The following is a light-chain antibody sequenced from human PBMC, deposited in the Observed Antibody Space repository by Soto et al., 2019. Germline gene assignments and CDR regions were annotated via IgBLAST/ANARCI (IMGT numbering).Light chain of an antibody. CDR2: GAS. J-gene: IGKJ3*01. V-gene: IGKV3-20*01. Sequence: VVLTQSPATLSLSPGEPATLSCRASRDVYINALAWYQQKPGRTPTLLIYGASTRATGIPDRFSATGSGTEFSLTISSVEPEDFAVYYCQQYGASPFTFGPGTGVEI. CDR1: RDVYINA. CDR3: QQYGASPFT.